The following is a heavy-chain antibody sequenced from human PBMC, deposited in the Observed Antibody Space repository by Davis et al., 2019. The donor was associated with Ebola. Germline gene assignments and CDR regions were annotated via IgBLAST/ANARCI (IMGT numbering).Heavy chain of an antibody. CDR1: GFTFSSYA. D-gene: IGHD1-26*01. J-gene: IGHJ6*02. CDR3: ARDDGLRVGATTVYYYGMDV. CDR2: VAGSGGST. V-gene: IGHV3-23*01. Sequence: GESLKISCAASGFTFSSYAMSWVRQAPGKGLEWVSAVAGSGGSTYHADSVKGRFTISRDNSKNTLYLQMKSLRAEDTAVYYCARDDGLRVGATTVYYYGMDVWGQGTTVTVSS.